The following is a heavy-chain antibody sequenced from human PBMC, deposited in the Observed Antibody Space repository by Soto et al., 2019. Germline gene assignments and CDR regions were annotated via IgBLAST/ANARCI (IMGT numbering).Heavy chain of an antibody. CDR1: VGTFSSYA. J-gene: IGHJ6*02. CDR3: ARREEDFWSAYYNDIRYGMEV. CDR2: IIPIFGTA. D-gene: IGHD3-3*01. Sequence: SVXVSFKSSVGTFSSYASIFLRQAPGQGLEWMGGIIPIFGTANYAQKFQGRVTITADKSTSTAYMELSSLRSEDTAVYYCARREEDFWSAYYNDIRYGMEVWGQGTTVTVS. V-gene: IGHV1-69*06.